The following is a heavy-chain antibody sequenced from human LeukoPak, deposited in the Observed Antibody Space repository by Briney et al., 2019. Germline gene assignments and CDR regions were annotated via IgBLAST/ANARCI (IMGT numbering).Heavy chain of an antibody. V-gene: IGHV4-34*01. CDR2: INHGGST. J-gene: IGHJ4*02. CDR3: ARTLAYCGGDCSSAAKFDY. D-gene: IGHD2-21*02. Sequence: SETLSLTCAVYGGSFSGYYWSWIRQPPGKGLEWIGEINHGGSTNYNPSLKSRVTISVDTSKNQFSLKLSSVTAADTAVYYCARTLAYCGGDCSSAAKFDYWGQGTLVTVSS. CDR1: GGSFSGYY.